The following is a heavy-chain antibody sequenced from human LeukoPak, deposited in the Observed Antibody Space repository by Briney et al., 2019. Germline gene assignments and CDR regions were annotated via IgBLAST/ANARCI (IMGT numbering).Heavy chain of an antibody. CDR2: ISSSSTI. D-gene: IGHD5-18*01. CDR1: GFTFSSYS. V-gene: IGHV3-48*01. Sequence: GGSLRLSCAASGFTFSSYSMNWVRQAPGKGLEWVSYISSSSTIYYADSVKGRFTISRDNAKNSLYLQMNSLRAEDTAVYYCARRATSERGHSYGLDYWGQGTLVTVSS. J-gene: IGHJ4*02. CDR3: ARRATSERGHSYGLDY.